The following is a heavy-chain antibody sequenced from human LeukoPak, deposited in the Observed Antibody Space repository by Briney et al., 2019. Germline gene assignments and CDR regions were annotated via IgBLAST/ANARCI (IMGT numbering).Heavy chain of an antibody. V-gene: IGHV1-18*01. CDR2: ISAYNGNT. D-gene: IGHD5-12*01. CDR3: ARLGGWLRFEYYFDY. CDR1: GYTFTSYG. Sequence: GASVKVSCKASGYTFTSYGISWVRQAPGQGLEWMGWISAYNGNTNYAQKLQGRVAMTTDTSTSTAYMELRSRRSDDTAVYYCARLGGWLRFEYYFDYWGQGTLVTVSS. J-gene: IGHJ4*02.